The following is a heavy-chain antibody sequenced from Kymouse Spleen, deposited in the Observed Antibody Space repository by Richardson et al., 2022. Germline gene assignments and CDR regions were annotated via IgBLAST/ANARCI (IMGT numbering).Heavy chain of an antibody. CDR1: GFTFDDYA. J-gene: IGHJ4*02. Sequence: EVQLVESGGGLVQPGRSLRLSCAASGFTFDDYAMHWVRQAPGKGLEWVSGISWNSGSIGYADSVKGRFTISRDNAKNSLYLQMNSLRAEDTALYYCAKDMGIAVAVPFDYWGQGTLVTVSS. CDR3: AKDMGIAVAVPFDY. D-gene: IGHD6-19*01. V-gene: IGHV3-9*01. CDR2: ISWNSGSI.